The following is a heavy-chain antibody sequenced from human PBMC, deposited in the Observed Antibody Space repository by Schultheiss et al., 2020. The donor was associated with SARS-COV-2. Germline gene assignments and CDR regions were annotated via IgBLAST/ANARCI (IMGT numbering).Heavy chain of an antibody. Sequence: KISCKASGGTFSSYTISWVRQAPGQGLEWMGRIIPILGIANYAQKFQGRVTITADKSTSTAYMELSSLRSEDTAVYYCARSMGTAMAVDYWGQGTLVTVSS. CDR2: IIPILGIA. J-gene: IGHJ4*02. CDR3: ARSMGTAMAVDY. CDR1: GGTFSSYT. V-gene: IGHV1-69*02. D-gene: IGHD5-18*01.